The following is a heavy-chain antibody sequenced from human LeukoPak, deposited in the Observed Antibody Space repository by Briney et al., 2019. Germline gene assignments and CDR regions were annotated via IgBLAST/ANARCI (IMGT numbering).Heavy chain of an antibody. CDR2: TYYRSKWYN. CDR3: AREHYYDSSGYYHLGYYYGMVV. Sequence: SQTLSLTCAISGDSVSSNSAAWNWIRQSPSRGLEWPGRTYYRSKWYNDYAVSVKSRITINPDTSKNHFSLQLNSVTPEDTAVYYCAREHYYDSSGYYHLGYYYGMVVWGQGTTVTVSS. J-gene: IGHJ6*02. V-gene: IGHV6-1*01. D-gene: IGHD3-22*01. CDR1: GDSVSSNSAA.